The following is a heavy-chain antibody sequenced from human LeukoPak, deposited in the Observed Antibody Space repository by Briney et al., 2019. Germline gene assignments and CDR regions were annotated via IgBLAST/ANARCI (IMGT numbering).Heavy chain of an antibody. Sequence: PGGSLRLSCAASGFTFSSYWMSWVRQAPGKGLEWVANIKQDGSEKYYVDSVKGRFTISRDNAKNSLYLQMNSLRAEDTAVYYCARDYCSGGSCYVYFQHWGQGTLVTVSS. CDR1: GFTFSSYW. CDR3: ARDYCSGGSCYVYFQH. D-gene: IGHD2-15*01. V-gene: IGHV3-7*01. CDR2: IKQDGSEK. J-gene: IGHJ1*01.